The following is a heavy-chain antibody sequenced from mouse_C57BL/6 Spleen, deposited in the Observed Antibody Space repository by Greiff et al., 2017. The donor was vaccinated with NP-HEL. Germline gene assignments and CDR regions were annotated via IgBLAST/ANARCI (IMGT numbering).Heavy chain of an antibody. Sequence: EVHLVESGGDLVKPGGSLKLSCAASGFTFSSYGMSWVRQTPDKRLEWVATISSGGSYTYYPDSVKGRFTISRDNAKNTLYLQMSSLKSEDTVMYYCARRGDSSGYEGFYFDYWGQGTTLTVSS. CDR3: ARRGDSSGYEGFYFDY. V-gene: IGHV5-6*01. J-gene: IGHJ2*01. D-gene: IGHD3-2*02. CDR2: ISSGGSYT. CDR1: GFTFSSYG.